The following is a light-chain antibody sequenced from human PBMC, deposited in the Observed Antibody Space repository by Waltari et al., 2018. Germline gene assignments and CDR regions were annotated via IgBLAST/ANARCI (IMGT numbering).Light chain of an antibody. CDR1: SRDGGGYNY. CDR3: CSYAGTSSLT. V-gene: IGLV2-11*01. J-gene: IGLJ2*01. Sequence: QSAPTQPRSVSGSPGQSVSISCTGTSRDGGGYNYVSWYRQHPGKAPTMIIFDVNKRPSGVPDRFSGSKSGNTASLTISGLQAEDEADYYCCSYAGTSSLTFGGGTQLTVL. CDR2: DVN.